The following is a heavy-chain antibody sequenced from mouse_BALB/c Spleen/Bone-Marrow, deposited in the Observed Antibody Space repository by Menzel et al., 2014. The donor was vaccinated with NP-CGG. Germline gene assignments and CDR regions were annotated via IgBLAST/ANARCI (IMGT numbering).Heavy chain of an antibody. CDR2: INPSNDTP. V-gene: IGHV1S81*02. J-gene: IGHJ1*01. Sequence: QVQLQQPGAELVKPGASVKLSCRVSGYTFTNYFVYWVKQRPGQGLEWIGEINPSNDTPNFNEKFKSKATLTVDKSSSTAYMQLSSLTSEDSAVYYCIRSGYYGYGWYFDVWGAGTTVTVSS. CDR1: GYTFTNYF. CDR3: IRSGYYGYGWYFDV. D-gene: IGHD1-2*01.